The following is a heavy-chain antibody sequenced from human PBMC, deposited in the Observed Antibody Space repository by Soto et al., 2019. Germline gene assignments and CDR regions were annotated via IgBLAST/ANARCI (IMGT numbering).Heavy chain of an antibody. V-gene: IGHV3-23*01. CDR1: GFTFSSYA. J-gene: IGHJ4*02. CDR2: ISGSGGST. D-gene: IGHD3-3*01. Sequence: PGGSLRLSXAASGFTFSSYAMSWGRPAPGKGLEWVSAISGSGGSTYYADSVKGRFTISRDNSKNTLYLQMNSLRAEDTAVYYCAKDPLGSGYSAYFDYWGQGTLVTVSS. CDR3: AKDPLGSGYSAYFDY.